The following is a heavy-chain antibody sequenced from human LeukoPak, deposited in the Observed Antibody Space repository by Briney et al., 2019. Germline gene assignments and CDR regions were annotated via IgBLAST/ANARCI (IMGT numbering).Heavy chain of an antibody. CDR2: ISSGSIEI. Sequence: GGSLRLSCAASEFTFSSYRMDWVRQAPGKGLEWVASISSGSIEIYYADAVKGRFTISRDNAKNSLYLQMSSHRGEDTAVYYCARGGYSHYDYWGPGTLVTVSS. J-gene: IGHJ4*02. D-gene: IGHD6-13*01. V-gene: IGHV3-21*01. CDR1: EFTFSSYR. CDR3: ARGGYSHYDY.